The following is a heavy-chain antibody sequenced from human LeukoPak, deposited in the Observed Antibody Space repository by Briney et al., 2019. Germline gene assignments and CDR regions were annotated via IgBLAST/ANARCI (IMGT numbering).Heavy chain of an antibody. CDR3: ARRDRSSWYGDFDY. V-gene: IGHV5-51*01. CDR2: IYPGDSDT. Sequence: GESLKISCKGSGYSFISYWIGWVRQMPGKGLEWMGIIYPGDSDTRYSPSFQGQVTISADKSISTAYLQWSGLKASDTAMYYCARRDRSSWYGDFDYWGQGTLVTVSS. D-gene: IGHD6-13*01. CDR1: GYSFISYW. J-gene: IGHJ4*02.